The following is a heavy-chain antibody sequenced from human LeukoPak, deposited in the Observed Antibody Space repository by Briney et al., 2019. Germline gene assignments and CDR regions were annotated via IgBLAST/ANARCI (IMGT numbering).Heavy chain of an antibody. J-gene: IGHJ5*02. CDR1: GGSFSGYY. Sequence: SETLSLTCAVYGGSFSGYYWSWIRQPPGKGLDWIGEINHSGSTNYNPSLKSRVTISVDTSKNQFSLKLSSVTAADTAVYYCARGPYSSSSFFPRENWFVPWGQGTLVTVSS. CDR2: INHSGST. D-gene: IGHD6-6*01. V-gene: IGHV4-34*01. CDR3: ARGPYSSSSFFPRENWFVP.